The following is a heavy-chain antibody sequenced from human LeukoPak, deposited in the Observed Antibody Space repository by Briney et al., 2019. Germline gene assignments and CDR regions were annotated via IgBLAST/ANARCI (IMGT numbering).Heavy chain of an antibody. CDR1: GGSISSGDYY. D-gene: IGHD3-22*01. CDR3: ARASDDSSGRYWFDP. CDR2: IYYSGST. V-gene: IGHV4-30-4*01. Sequence: SETLSLTCTVSGGSISSGDYYWSWIRQPPGKGPEWIGYIYYSGSTYYNPSLKSRVTISVDTSKNQFSLKLSSVTAVDTAVYYCARASDDSSGRYWFDPWGQGTLVTVSS. J-gene: IGHJ5*02.